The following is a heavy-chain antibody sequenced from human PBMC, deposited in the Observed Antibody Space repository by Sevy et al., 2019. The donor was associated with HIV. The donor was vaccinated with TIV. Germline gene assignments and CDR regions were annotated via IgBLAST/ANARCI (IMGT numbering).Heavy chain of an antibody. CDR1: GYTFSSHD. V-gene: IGHV1-8*01. J-gene: IGHJ6*02. CDR2: MNPNNGNT. D-gene: IGHD1-7*01. Sequence: ASVKVSCKTSGYTFSSHDINWVRQAPGQGLEWMGWMNPNNGNTGYVQKFQDRVTMTRDSSIATAYMELRGVTSDDTAVYYCARDPSGNYLTPHYRDYYGLDVWGQGTAVTVSS. CDR3: ARDPSGNYLTPHYRDYYGLDV.